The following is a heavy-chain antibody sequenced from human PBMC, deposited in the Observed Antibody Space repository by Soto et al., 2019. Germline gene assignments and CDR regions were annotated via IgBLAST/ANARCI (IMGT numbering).Heavy chain of an antibody. CDR2: INPNSGGT. V-gene: IGHV1-2*02. D-gene: IGHD2-2*01. CDR3: ARPNTGYCSSTSGGLGYYYYGMDV. J-gene: IGHJ6*02. Sequence: QVQLVQSGAEVKKPGASVKVSCKASGYTFTGYYMHWVRQAPGQGLEWMGWINPNSGGTNYAQKFQGRVTMTRDTSISKAYMELSRLGSDDTAVYYCARPNTGYCSSTSGGLGYYYYGMDVWGQGTTVTVSS. CDR1: GYTFTGYY.